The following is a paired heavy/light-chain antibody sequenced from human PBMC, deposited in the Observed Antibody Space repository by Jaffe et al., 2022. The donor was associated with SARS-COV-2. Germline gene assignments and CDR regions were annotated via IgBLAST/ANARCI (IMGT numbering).Heavy chain of an antibody. D-gene: IGHD6-13*01. Sequence: EVQLLESGGGLVQPGGSLRLSCAASGFTFSRNVMSWVRQAPGKGLEWVSAISGIDGSTYYADSVEGRFTISRDTSKNTLYLQLNSLRAEDTAVYYCATRPSGSTLISPFDYWGQGTLVTVSS. CDR2: ISGIDGST. J-gene: IGHJ4*02. CDR1: GFTFSRNV. V-gene: IGHV3-23*01. CDR3: ATRPSGSTLISPFDY.
Light chain of an antibody. J-gene: IGKJ4*01. Sequence: EIVLTQSPGTLSLSPGERATLSCRASQSVSSSLLGWYQQKPGQAPRLLMFGTSNRATGIPDRFSGSGSGTDFTLTISRLEPEDFAVYYCQQSGTSPPLTFGGGTKVEIK. CDR2: GTS. CDR1: QSVSSSL. CDR3: QQSGTSPPLT. V-gene: IGKV3-20*01.